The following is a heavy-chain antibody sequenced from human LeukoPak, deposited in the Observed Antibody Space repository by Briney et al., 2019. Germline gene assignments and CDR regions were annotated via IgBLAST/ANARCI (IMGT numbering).Heavy chain of an antibody. D-gene: IGHD6-13*01. J-gene: IGHJ4*02. Sequence: SETLSLTCSVSGGSNSAYYWSWIRQPPGKGLEWIGYINYSGRTDYNPSLKGRVTISVDTSKNQFSLKLSSVAAADTAVFYCARTISGWYYFDYWGQGTLVTVSS. CDR2: INYSGRT. CDR1: GGSNSAYY. V-gene: IGHV4-59*08. CDR3: ARTISGWYYFDY.